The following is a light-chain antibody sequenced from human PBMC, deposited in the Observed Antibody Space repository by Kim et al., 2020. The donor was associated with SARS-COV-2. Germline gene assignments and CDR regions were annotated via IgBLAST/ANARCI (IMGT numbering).Light chain of an antibody. Sequence: DIQLTQSPSFLSVSVGDRVSITCRASQGIDNFLAWYQQKPGKAPMLLIYAASTLQTGVPSRFSGSGSGTEFTLTVSKMQPEDFASYYCQQLNAYPPTFGQGTKLEIK. CDR3: QQLNAYPPT. V-gene: IGKV1-9*01. CDR2: AAS. J-gene: IGKJ2*01. CDR1: QGIDNF.